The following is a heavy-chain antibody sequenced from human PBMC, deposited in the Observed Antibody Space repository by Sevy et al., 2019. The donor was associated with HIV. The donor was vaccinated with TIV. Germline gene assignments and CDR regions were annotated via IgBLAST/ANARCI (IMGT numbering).Heavy chain of an antibody. Sequence: SETLSLTCTVSGGSISSYYWNWIRQPPGKGLEWIGYIYYSGSTDSKPSLKSRVTISIDTSKNQFSLKLSSVTAADTAVYYCAREHGDYPTFDYWGQGTLVTVSS. D-gene: IGHD4-17*01. CDR3: AREHGDYPTFDY. CDR2: IYYSGST. J-gene: IGHJ4*02. V-gene: IGHV4-59*01. CDR1: GGSISSYY.